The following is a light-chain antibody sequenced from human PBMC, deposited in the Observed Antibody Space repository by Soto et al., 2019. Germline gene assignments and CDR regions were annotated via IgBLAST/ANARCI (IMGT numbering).Light chain of an antibody. Sequence: EIVLTQSPDTLSLSPGERATISCRASQSIRSDHLAWYQQKPGQAPRLVIFETSNRASGTPERFSGSGSGTDFTLTITRLEPEDFAVYYCQQYHGSPITFGRGTRLEIK. CDR2: ETS. CDR1: QSIRSDH. V-gene: IGKV3-20*01. J-gene: IGKJ5*01. CDR3: QQYHGSPIT.